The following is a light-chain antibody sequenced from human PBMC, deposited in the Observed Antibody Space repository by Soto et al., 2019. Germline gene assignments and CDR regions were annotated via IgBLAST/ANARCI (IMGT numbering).Light chain of an antibody. V-gene: IGKV1-5*03. J-gene: IGKJ1*01. Sequence: DIQMTQSPSTLSASVGDRVTITCRASQSISSWLAWYQQKPGKAPKLLVYKASSLESGVPSRFSGSGSGTEFTLTISSLQPDDFATDYCQQYNGYSRTFGQGTKVEIK. CDR1: QSISSW. CDR2: KAS. CDR3: QQYNGYSRT.